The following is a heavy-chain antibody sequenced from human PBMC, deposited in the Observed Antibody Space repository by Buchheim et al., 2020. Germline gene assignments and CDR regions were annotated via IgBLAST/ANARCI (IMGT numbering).Heavy chain of an antibody. Sequence: VQLVESGGGVVQPGRSLRLSCAASGFTFSSYAMHWVRQAPGKGLEWVAVISYDGSNKYYADSVKGRFTISRDNSKNTLYLQMNSLRAEDTAVYYCARDGPLDFGDYYYYGMDVWGQGTT. J-gene: IGHJ6*02. V-gene: IGHV3-30-3*01. CDR2: ISYDGSNK. CDR3: ARDGPLDFGDYYYYGMDV. CDR1: GFTFSSYA. D-gene: IGHD2-2*03.